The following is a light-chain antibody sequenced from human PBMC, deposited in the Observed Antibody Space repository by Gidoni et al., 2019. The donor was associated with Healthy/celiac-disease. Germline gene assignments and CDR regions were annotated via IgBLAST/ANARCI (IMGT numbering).Light chain of an antibody. V-gene: IGLV1-47*01. Sequence: QSVLTHPPSASGTPGQRVTISCSGSSSNIGSNYVYWYQPLPGTAPKLLIYRNNQRPSGVPDRFSGSKSGTSASLAISGLRSEDEADYYCAAWDDSLSGPKVFGGGTKLTVL. CDR3: AAWDDSLSGPKV. CDR1: SSNIGSNY. CDR2: RNN. J-gene: IGLJ3*02.